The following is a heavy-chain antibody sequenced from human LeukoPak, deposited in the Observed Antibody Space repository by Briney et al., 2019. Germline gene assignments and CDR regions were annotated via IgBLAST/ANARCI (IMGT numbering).Heavy chain of an antibody. CDR3: ARGSSSWYNYYYYYGMDV. Sequence: SVKVSCKASGYTFTGYYMHWVRQAPGQGLEWMGWINPNSGGTNYAQKFQGWVTMTRDTSISTAYMELSRLRSDDTAVYYCARGSSSWYNYYYYYGMDVWGQGTTVTVSS. J-gene: IGHJ6*02. D-gene: IGHD6-13*01. V-gene: IGHV1-2*04. CDR1: GYTFTGYY. CDR2: INPNSGGT.